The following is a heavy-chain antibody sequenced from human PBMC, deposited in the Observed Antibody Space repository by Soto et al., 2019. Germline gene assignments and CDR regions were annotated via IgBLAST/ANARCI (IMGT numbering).Heavy chain of an antibody. V-gene: IGHV4-59*01. J-gene: IGHJ6*02. CDR2: IYYSGST. D-gene: IGHD6-19*01. CDR1: GGSISSYY. Sequence: SETLSLTCTVSGGSISSYYWSWIRQPPGKGLEWIGYIYYSGSTNYNPSLKSRVTISVDTSKNQFSLKLSSVTAADTAVYYCARDHIAVAGKDGGSYYYYGMDVWGQGTTVTVSS. CDR3: ARDHIAVAGKDGGSYYYYGMDV.